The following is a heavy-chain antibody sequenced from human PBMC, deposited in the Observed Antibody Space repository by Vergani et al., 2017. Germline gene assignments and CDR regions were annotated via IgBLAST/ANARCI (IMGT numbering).Heavy chain of an antibody. CDR3: GRYVEYYYDSSGYSHWYFDL. CDR1: GGSISSGDYY. V-gene: IGHV4-30-4*08. CDR2: IYYSGST. D-gene: IGHD3-22*01. J-gene: IGHJ2*01. Sequence: QVQLQESGPGLVKPSQTLSLTCTVSGGSISSGDYYWSWIRQPPGKGLEWIGYIYYSGSTYYNPSLKSRVTISVDKTKNQFSLKLSSVTAADTAVYYCGRYVEYYYDSSGYSHWYFDLWGRGTLVTVSS.